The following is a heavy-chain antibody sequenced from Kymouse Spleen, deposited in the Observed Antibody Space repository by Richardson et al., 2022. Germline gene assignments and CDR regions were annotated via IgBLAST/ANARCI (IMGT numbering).Heavy chain of an antibody. CDR2: ISYDGSNK. CDR1: GFTFSSYG. J-gene: IGHJ4*02. Sequence: QVQLVESGGGVVQPGRSLRLSCAASGFTFSSYGMHWVRQAPGKGLEWVAVISYDGSNKYYADSVKGRFTISRDNSKNTLYLQMNSLRAEDTAVYYCAKDRCTNGVCYYYFDYWGQGTLVTVSS. CDR3: AKDRCTNGVCYYYFDY. D-gene: IGHD2-8*01. V-gene: IGHV3-30*18.